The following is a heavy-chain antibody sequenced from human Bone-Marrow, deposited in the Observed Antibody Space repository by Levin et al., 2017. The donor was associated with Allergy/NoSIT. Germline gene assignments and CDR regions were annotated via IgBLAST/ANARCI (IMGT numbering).Heavy chain of an antibody. D-gene: IGHD4-23*01. Sequence: PSETLSLTCTVSGGSVSSGSYYWSWIRQPPGTGLEWIAYIYHSGSTKYNPSLKSRVTISLDTPRNQFSLRLTSLTAADTAVYYCARGSYFGGLSFDCWGKGTLVTVSS. J-gene: IGHJ4*02. CDR1: GGSVSSGSYY. CDR2: IYHSGST. CDR3: ARGSYFGGLSFDC. V-gene: IGHV4-61*01.